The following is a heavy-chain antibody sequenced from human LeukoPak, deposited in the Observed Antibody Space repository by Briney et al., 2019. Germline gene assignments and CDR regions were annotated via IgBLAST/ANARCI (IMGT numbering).Heavy chain of an antibody. CDR1: GFTFLTYS. J-gene: IGHJ4*02. Sequence: GGSLRLSCAASGFTFLTYSMNWVRQAPGKGLEWVSSISSTSSSYIYYADSVKGRFTISRDNAKNTLYLQMNFLRAEDTAIYFCAKDWGPYYASGSSYFDSWGQGTLVTVSS. D-gene: IGHD3-10*01. CDR3: AKDWGPYYASGSSYFDS. CDR2: ISSTSSSYI. V-gene: IGHV3-21*01.